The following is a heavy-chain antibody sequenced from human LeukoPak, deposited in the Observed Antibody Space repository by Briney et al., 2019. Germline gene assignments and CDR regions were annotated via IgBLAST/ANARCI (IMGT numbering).Heavy chain of an antibody. J-gene: IGHJ6*03. D-gene: IGHD2-15*01. V-gene: IGHV3-43D*03. CDR2: ISWDGGST. CDR1: GFTFHDYA. CDR3: ARLYCSGGSCYHPPYYYYMDV. Sequence: GGSLRLSCAASGFTFHDYAMHWVRQAPGKGLEWVSLISWDGGSTYYADSVKGRFTISRYNSKNSLYLQMNSLRAEDTALYYCARLYCSGGSCYHPPYYYYMDVWGKGTTVTVSS.